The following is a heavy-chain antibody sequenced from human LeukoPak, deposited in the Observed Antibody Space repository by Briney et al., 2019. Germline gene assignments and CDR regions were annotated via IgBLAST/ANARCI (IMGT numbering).Heavy chain of an antibody. CDR1: GYSISSGYY. CDR3: ARLWFLEWLFDH. V-gene: IGHV4-38-2*01. D-gene: IGHD3-3*01. Sequence: PSETLSLTCAVSGYSISSGYYWGWIRQPPGKGLEWIGSIYHSGSTYYNPSLKSRVTISVDTSKNQFSLKLSSVTAADTAVYYCARLWFLEWLFDHWGQGTLVTVSS. J-gene: IGHJ4*02. CDR2: IYHSGST.